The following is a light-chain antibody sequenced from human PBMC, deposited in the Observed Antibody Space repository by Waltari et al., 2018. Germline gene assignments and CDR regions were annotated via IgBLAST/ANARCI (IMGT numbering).Light chain of an antibody. CDR2: WAS. V-gene: IGKV4-1*01. CDR1: QSVLYSSNNKDH. Sequence: DIVMTQSPDSLAVSLGERATINCKSSQSVLYSSNNKDHLAGYQQKTGQPPKLLIYWASTRESGVPDRCSGSGSGTDFTLTISSLQAEDVAVYYCQQYYTTPLTFGQGTRLEIK. J-gene: IGKJ5*01. CDR3: QQYYTTPLT.